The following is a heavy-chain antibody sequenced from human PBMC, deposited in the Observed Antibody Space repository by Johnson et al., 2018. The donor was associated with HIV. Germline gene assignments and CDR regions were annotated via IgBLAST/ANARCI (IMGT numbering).Heavy chain of an antibody. CDR1: GFTVSSNY. CDR3: ARDLGVATAKVNAFDI. V-gene: IGHV3-53*01. J-gene: IGHJ3*02. D-gene: IGHD5-12*01. Sequence: VQLVESGGGLIQPGGSLRLSCAASGFTVSSNYMNWVRQAPGKGLEWVSGISGSGGSTYYADSVKGRFTISRDNYKNTLYLQMNSLRAEDTAVYYCARDLGVATAKVNAFDIWGQGTMVTVSS. CDR2: SGSGGST.